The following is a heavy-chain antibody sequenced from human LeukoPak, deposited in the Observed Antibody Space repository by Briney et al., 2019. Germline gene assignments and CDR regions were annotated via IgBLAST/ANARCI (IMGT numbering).Heavy chain of an antibody. CDR1: GFTFSSYA. Sequence: GGSLRLSCAASGFTFSSYAMSWVRQAPGKGLEWVSAISGSGGSTYYADSVKGRFTISRDNSKNTLYLQMNSLRAEDTAVYYCAQDRHWITMIVVVITGLDYWGQGTLVTVSS. CDR2: ISGSGGST. V-gene: IGHV3-23*01. CDR3: AQDRHWITMIVVVITGLDY. D-gene: IGHD3-22*01. J-gene: IGHJ4*02.